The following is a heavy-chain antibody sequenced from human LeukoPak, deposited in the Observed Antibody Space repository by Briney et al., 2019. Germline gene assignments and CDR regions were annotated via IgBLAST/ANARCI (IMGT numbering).Heavy chain of an antibody. J-gene: IGHJ3*02. Sequence: GGSLRLSCAASGFTVSSNYMSWVRQAPGKGLEWVSVIYSGGSTYYADSVKGRFTISRDNSKNTLYLQMNSLRAEDTAVYYCARAGSSGWPPDAFDIWGQGTMVTVSS. CDR2: IYSGGST. D-gene: IGHD6-19*01. CDR3: ARAGSSGWPPDAFDI. V-gene: IGHV3-53*01. CDR1: GFTVSSNY.